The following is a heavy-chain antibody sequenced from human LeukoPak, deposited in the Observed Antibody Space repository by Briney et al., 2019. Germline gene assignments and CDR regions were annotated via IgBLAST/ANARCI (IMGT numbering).Heavy chain of an antibody. CDR1: GYTLTELS. J-gene: IGHJ4*02. D-gene: IGHD5-12*01. CDR3: ARGGDVDIVATIQTPLDY. V-gene: IGHV1-24*01. CDR2: FDPEDGET. Sequence: ASVKVSCKVSGYTLTELSMHWVRQAPGKGLEWMGGFDPEDGETIYAQKFQGRVTMTEDTSTDTAYMELRSLRSDDTAVYYCARGGDVDIVATIQTPLDYWGQGTLVTVSS.